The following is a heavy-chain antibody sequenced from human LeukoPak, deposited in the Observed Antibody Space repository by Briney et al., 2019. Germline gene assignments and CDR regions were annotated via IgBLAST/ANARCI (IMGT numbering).Heavy chain of an antibody. V-gene: IGHV4-39*07. D-gene: IGHD6-13*01. J-gene: IGHJ4*02. Sequence: SETLSLTCTVSGGSISSSSYYWGWIRQPPGKGPEWIGSIYYSGSTYYNPSLKSRVTISVDTSKDQFSLKLSSVTAADTAVYYCARGAQYSSSPYFDYWGQGTLVTVSS. CDR2: IYYSGST. CDR3: ARGAQYSSSPYFDY. CDR1: GGSISSSSYY.